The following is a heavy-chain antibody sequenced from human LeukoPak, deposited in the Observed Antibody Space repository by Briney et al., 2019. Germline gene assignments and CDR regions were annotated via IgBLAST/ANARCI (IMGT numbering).Heavy chain of an antibody. D-gene: IGHD3-3*01. CDR3: AREYQDFWSGGPPMDV. J-gene: IGHJ6*02. CDR2: IIPIFGTA. V-gene: IGHV1-69*13. Sequence: SVKVSCKASGGTFSSYAISWVRQAPGQGLEWMGGIIPIFGTANYAQKFQGRVTITADESTSTAYMELSSLGSEDTAVYYCAREYQDFWSGGPPMDVWGQGTTVTVSS. CDR1: GGTFSSYA.